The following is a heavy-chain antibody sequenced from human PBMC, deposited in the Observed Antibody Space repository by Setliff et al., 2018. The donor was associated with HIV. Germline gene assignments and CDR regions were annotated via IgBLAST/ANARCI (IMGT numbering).Heavy chain of an antibody. CDR1: GGSISSGGYY. CDR2: IYYSGST. Sequence: SETLSLTCTVSGGSISSGGYYWSWIRQHPGKGLEWIGYIYYSGSTYYNPSLKSRVTISVDTSKNQFSLKLSSVTAADTAVYYCARSVLSTVTVFDYWGQGSLVTVSS. J-gene: IGHJ4*02. CDR3: ARSVLSTVTVFDY. V-gene: IGHV4-31*03. D-gene: IGHD4-17*01.